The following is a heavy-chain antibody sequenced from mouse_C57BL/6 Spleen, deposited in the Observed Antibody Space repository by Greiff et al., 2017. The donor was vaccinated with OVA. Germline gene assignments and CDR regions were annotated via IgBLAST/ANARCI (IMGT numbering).Heavy chain of an antibody. D-gene: IGHD1-1*01. V-gene: IGHV14-3*01. CDR2: IDPANGNT. CDR3: ARGSGSSSYAMDY. CDR1: GFNIKNTY. Sequence: VQLQQSVAELVRPGASVKLSCTASGFNIKNTYMPWVKQRPEQGLEWIGRIDPANGNTKYAPKFQGKATITADTSSNTAYLQLSSLTSEDTAIYYCARGSGSSSYAMDYWGQGTSVTVSS. J-gene: IGHJ4*01.